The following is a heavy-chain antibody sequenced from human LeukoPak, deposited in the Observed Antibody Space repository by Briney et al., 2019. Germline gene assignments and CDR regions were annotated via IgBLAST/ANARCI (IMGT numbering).Heavy chain of an antibody. D-gene: IGHD2-21*01. J-gene: IGHJ4*02. CDR1: GFTFRNYV. CDR2: IHYDGKI. V-gene: IGHV3-53*01. CDR3: ASGDGYLQPY. Sequence: GGSLRLSCAASGFTFRNYVIHWVRQAPGKGLEWVSIIHYDGKIRYAGSVGGRFTIYRDDSENTLFLQMNSLRVDDTAVYFCASGDGYLQPYWGQGTLVTVSS.